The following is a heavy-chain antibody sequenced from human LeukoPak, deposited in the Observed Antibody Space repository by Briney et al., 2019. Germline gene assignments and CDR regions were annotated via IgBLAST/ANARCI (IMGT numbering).Heavy chain of an antibody. J-gene: IGHJ4*02. D-gene: IGHD7-27*01. Sequence: ASVKVSCKASGYTFTSYDINWVRQATGQGLEWMGWMSPNSGNTGYAQKFQGRVTMTRNTFINTAYMELSSLRSEDTAVYYCARGPPNWGFDYWGPGTLVTVSS. CDR1: GYTFTSYD. CDR3: ARGPPNWGFDY. CDR2: MSPNSGNT. V-gene: IGHV1-8*01.